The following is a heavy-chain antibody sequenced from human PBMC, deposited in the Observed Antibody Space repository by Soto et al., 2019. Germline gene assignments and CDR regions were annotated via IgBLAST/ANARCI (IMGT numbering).Heavy chain of an antibody. CDR1: GFTFDDYA. D-gene: IGHD2-2*01. J-gene: IGHJ6*02. V-gene: IGHV3-9*01. CDR3: AKSRGWRDYYYGMDV. CDR2: ISWNSGSI. Sequence: EVQLVESGGGLVQPGRSLRLSCAASGFTFDDYAMHWVRQAPGKGLEWVSGISWNSGSIGYADSVKGRFTISRDNAKNSLYLQMNSLRAEDTALYYCAKSRGWRDYYYGMDVWGQGTTVTVSS.